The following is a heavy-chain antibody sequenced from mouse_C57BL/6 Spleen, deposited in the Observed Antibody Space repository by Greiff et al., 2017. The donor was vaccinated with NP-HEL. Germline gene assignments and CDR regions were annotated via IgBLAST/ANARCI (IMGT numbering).Heavy chain of an antibody. CDR1: GFTFSDYG. Sequence: EVKLMESGGGLVKPGGSLKLSCAASGFTFSDYGMHWVRQAPEKGLEWVAYISSGSSTIYYADTVKGRFTISRDNAKNTLFLQMTSLRSEDTAMYYCARPGQLGAWFAYWGQGTLVTVSA. CDR2: ISSGSSTI. D-gene: IGHD3-2*01. CDR3: ARPGQLGAWFAY. V-gene: IGHV5-17*01. J-gene: IGHJ3*01.